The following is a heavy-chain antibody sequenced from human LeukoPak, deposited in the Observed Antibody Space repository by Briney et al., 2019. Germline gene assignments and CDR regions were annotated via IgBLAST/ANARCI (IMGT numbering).Heavy chain of an antibody. V-gene: IGHV3-30*03. D-gene: IGHD5-12*01. Sequence: AGGSLRLSCAASGFTFNSYGMHWVRQAPGKGLEWVTLISYDGSNKYYADSVKGRFTISRDNSKNTLYLQMNSLRVEDTAVYYCALEGWYGVATGYYYYMDVWGKGTTVTISS. CDR2: ISYDGSNK. CDR3: ALEGWYGVATGYYYYMDV. CDR1: GFTFNSYG. J-gene: IGHJ6*03.